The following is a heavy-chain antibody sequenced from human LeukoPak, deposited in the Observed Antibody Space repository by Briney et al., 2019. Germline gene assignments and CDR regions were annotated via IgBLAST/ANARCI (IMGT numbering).Heavy chain of an antibody. V-gene: IGHV3-23*01. CDR2: ISGSGGST. J-gene: IGHJ3*02. CDR3: AKSQYYYDDHDAFDI. Sequence: GGSLRLSCLASGFTFSDYWMSWLRQAPGKGLEWVSAISGSGGSTYYADSVKGRFTISRDNSKNTLYLQMNSLRAEDTAVYYCAKSQYYYDDHDAFDIWGQGTMVTVSS. CDR1: GFTFSDYW. D-gene: IGHD3-22*01.